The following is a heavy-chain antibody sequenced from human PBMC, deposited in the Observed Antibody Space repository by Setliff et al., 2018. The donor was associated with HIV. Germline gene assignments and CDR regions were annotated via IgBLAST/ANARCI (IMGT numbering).Heavy chain of an antibody. CDR3: ARGPRGIAVAGDAFDI. V-gene: IGHV4-59*01. J-gene: IGHJ3*02. D-gene: IGHD6-19*01. CDR2: IYYSGST. Sequence: SETLSLTCTVSGGSISSYYWSWIRQPPGKRLEWIGYIYYSGSTNYNPSLKSRVTISVDTSKNQFSLKLSSVTAADTAVYYCARGPRGIAVAGDAFDIWGQGTMVTVSS. CDR1: GGSISSYY.